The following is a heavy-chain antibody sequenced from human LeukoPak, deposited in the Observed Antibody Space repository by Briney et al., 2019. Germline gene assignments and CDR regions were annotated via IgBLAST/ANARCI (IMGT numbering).Heavy chain of an antibody. D-gene: IGHD1-7*01. V-gene: IGHV1-18*01. CDR3: ARLNWNYSGSRAFDY. CDR2: ISAYNGNT. Sequence: ASVNVSCKASGYTFTSYGISWVRQAPGQGLEWMGWISAYNGNTNYAQKLQGKVTMTREMSTRTVYMALSSLRSEDTAVYYCARLNWNYSGSRAFDYWGQGTLVTVSS. J-gene: IGHJ4*02. CDR1: GYTFTSYG.